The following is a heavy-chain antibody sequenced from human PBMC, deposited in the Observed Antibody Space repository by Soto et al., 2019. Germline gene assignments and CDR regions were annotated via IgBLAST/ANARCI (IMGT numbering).Heavy chain of an antibody. CDR3: ARFVTYYYDSSGYYRNWFDP. Sequence: SETLSLTCAVSGGSISSSNWWSWVRQPPGKGLEWIGEIYHSGSTNYNPSLKSRVTISVDKSKNQFSLKLSSVTAADTAVYYCARFVTYYYDSSGYYRNWFDPWGQGTLVTVSS. J-gene: IGHJ5*02. CDR1: GGSISSSNW. D-gene: IGHD3-22*01. V-gene: IGHV4-4*02. CDR2: IYHSGST.